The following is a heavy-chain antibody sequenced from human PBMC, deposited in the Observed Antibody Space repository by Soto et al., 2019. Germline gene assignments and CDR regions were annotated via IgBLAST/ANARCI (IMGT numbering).Heavy chain of an antibody. CDR1: GGTFSSYA. CDR2: IIPIFGTA. CDR3: ARPRRAARNLIFYYYYGMDV. Sequence: EASVKVSCKASGGTFSSYAISWVRQAPGQGLEWMGGIIPIFGTANYAQKFQGRVTITADESTSTAYMELSSLRSEDTAVYYCARPRRAARNLIFYYYYGMDVWGQGPTVPVSS. J-gene: IGHJ6*02. V-gene: IGHV1-69*13. D-gene: IGHD6-6*01.